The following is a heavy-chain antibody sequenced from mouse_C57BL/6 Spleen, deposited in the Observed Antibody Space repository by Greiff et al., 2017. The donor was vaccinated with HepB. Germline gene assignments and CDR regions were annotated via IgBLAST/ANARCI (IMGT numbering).Heavy chain of an antibody. CDR3: TREDGNYGYAMDY. CDR1: GYTFTDYE. J-gene: IGHJ4*01. D-gene: IGHD2-1*01. CDR2: IDPETGGT. V-gene: IGHV1-15*01. Sequence: VQLQQSGAELVRPGASVTLSCKASGYTFTDYEMHWVKQTPVHGLEWIGAIDPETGGTAYNQKFKGKAILTADKSSSTAYMELRSLTSEDSAVYYCTREDGNYGYAMDYWGQGTSVTVSS.